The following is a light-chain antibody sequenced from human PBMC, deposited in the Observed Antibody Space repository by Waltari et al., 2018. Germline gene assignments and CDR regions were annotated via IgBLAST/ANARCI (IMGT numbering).Light chain of an antibody. CDR1: QSVTRA. V-gene: IGKV3-20*01. CDR2: GAS. CDR3: QHYLRLPVT. Sequence: EIVLTQSPGTLSLFTGESATLSCRTSQSVTRALAWYQQKPGQAPRLLIYGASNRATGIPDRFSGSGSGTDFSLTISSLEPEDFAVYYCQHYLRLPVTFGQGTKVEVK. J-gene: IGKJ1*01.